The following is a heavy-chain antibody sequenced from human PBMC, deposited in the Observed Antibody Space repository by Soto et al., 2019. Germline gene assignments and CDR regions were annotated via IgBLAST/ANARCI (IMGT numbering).Heavy chain of an antibody. J-gene: IGHJ5*02. Sequence: LSLPCAASGFTFRSYSMNWVRQAPGKGLEWVSSISSSSSYIYYADSVKGRFTISRDNAKNSLYLQMNSLRAEDTAVYYCARDIGRGSGSRKNWFDPWGQGTLVTVSS. CDR1: GFTFRSYS. V-gene: IGHV3-21*01. CDR2: ISSSSSYI. CDR3: ARDIGRGSGSRKNWFDP. D-gene: IGHD3-10*01.